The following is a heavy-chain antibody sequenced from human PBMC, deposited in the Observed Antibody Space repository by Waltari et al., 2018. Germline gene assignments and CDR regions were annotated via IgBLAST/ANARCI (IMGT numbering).Heavy chain of an antibody. J-gene: IGHJ4*02. D-gene: IGHD3-16*02. CDR1: GYTFTGYY. V-gene: IGHV1-2*02. CDR3: AREEIHGSYPSRGWVWGY. Sequence: QVQLVQSGAEVKKPGASVKVSCKASGYTFTGYYMHWVRQAPGQGLEWMGWINPNSGGTNYAQKFQGRVTMTRDTSISTAYMELSRLRSDDTAVYYCAREEIHGSYPSRGWVWGYWGQGTLVTVSS. CDR2: INPNSGGT.